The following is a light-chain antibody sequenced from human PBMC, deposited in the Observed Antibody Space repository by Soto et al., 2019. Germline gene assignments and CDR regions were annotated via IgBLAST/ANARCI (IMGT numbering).Light chain of an antibody. J-gene: IGKJ1*01. Sequence: EILSTQSPGTLSLSPGERPTLSCRASQRVSTNYLAWYQQHPGQAPRLLIYGASARATGIPARFSGGGSGTEFTLTISSLQSEDFAVYYCQQYSKWPRTFGQGTKVDIK. CDR1: QRVSTN. V-gene: IGKV3-15*01. CDR3: QQYSKWPRT. CDR2: GAS.